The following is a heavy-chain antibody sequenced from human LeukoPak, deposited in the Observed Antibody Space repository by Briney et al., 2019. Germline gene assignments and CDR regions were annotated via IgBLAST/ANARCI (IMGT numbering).Heavy chain of an antibody. CDR1: GGSFSGYY. CDR3: ASGVVTYYFDY. CDR2: INHSGST. J-gene: IGHJ4*02. Sequence: SETLSLTCAVYGGSFSGYYWSWIRQPPGKGLEWIGEINHSGSTNYNPSLKSRVTISVDTSKNQFSLKLSSVTAADTAVYYCASGVVTYYFDYWGQGTLVTVSS. D-gene: IGHD4-23*01. V-gene: IGHV4-34*01.